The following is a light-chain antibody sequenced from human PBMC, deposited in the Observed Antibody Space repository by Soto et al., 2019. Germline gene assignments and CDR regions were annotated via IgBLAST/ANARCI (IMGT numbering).Light chain of an antibody. CDR1: QSVSSSY. CDR2: GAS. J-gene: IGKJ1*01. CDR3: QQYDSSPRT. Sequence: EIVLTQSPGTLSLSPGERATLSCRASQSVSSSYLAWYQQKPGQAPRLLIYGASIRAIVIPDRFGGSGSGTDFTLTISRLEPEDFAVYYCQQYDSSPRTFGQGTKVEIK. V-gene: IGKV3-20*01.